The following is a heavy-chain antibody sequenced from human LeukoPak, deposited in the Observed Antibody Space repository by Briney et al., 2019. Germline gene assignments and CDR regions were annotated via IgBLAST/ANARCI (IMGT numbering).Heavy chain of an antibody. CDR1: GGSISSYY. Sequence: PSETLSLTCTVSGGSISSYYWSWIRQPPGKGLEWIGYIYYSGSTNYNPSLKSRVTISVDTSKNQFSLKLSSVTAADTAVYYCASSITGTNYYYYGMDVWGQGTTVTVSS. J-gene: IGHJ6*02. CDR2: IYYSGST. V-gene: IGHV4-59*01. CDR3: ASSITGTNYYYYGMDV. D-gene: IGHD1-20*01.